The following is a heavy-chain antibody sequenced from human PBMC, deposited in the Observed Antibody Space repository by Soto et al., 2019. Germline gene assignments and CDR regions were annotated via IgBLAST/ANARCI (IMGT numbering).Heavy chain of an antibody. V-gene: IGHV4-59*08. CDR1: GGSICSYY. CDR3: ARTPRYCSSTSCYFRSHYYYYYMDV. D-gene: IGHD2-2*01. CDR2: IYYSGST. Sequence: SETLSLTCTVSGGSICSYYWSWIRQPPGKGLEWIGYIYYSGSTNYNPSLKSRVTISVDTSKNQFSLKLSSVTAADTAVYYCARTPRYCSSTSCYFRSHYYYYYMDVWGKGTTVTVSS. J-gene: IGHJ6*03.